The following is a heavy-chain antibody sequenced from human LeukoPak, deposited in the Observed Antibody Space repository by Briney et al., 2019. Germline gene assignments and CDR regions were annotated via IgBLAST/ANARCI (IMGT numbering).Heavy chain of an antibody. CDR2: ICPGDSDT. CDR3: ARHTTVGGSLRFDY. Sequence: GESLKISCKGSGYGFSSYWIGWVSQMPGKGLEYMGIICPGDSDTRYSQSFQGQVTISADKSITTAYLQWSSLKASDTAMYYCARHTTVGGSLRFDYWGQGTLVTVSS. J-gene: IGHJ4*02. V-gene: IGHV5-51*01. D-gene: IGHD4-23*01. CDR1: GYGFSSYW.